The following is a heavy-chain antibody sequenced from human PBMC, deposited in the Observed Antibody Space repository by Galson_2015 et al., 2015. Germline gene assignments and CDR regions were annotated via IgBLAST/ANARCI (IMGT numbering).Heavy chain of an antibody. D-gene: IGHD3-10*01. V-gene: IGHV4-4*02. CDR2: IYHSGST. CDR3: ARVPMVRGVILGMDV. CDR1: GGSISSSNW. Sequence: ETLSLTCAVSGGSISSSNWWSWVRQPPGKGLEWIGEIYHSGSTNYNPSLKSRVTISVDKSKNQFSLKLSSVTAADTAVYYCARVPMVRGVILGMDVWGQGTTVTVSS. J-gene: IGHJ6*02.